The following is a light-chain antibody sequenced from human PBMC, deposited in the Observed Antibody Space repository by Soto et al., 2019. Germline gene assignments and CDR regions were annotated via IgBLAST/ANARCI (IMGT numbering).Light chain of an antibody. CDR2: DAS. CDR3: QQYNNAPLT. V-gene: IGKV1-33*01. CDR1: QDIRHY. J-gene: IGKJ4*01. Sequence: IQMTQSPSSLSASVGDRVTITCQASQDIRHYLNWYQHKPGEAPKLLIYDASNLETGVPSRFSGSGSGTHFTCTITTLQPEDISTYYCQQYNNAPLTFGGGTKVE.